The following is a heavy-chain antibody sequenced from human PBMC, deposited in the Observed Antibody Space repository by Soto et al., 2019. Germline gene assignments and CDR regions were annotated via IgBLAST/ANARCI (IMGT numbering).Heavy chain of an antibody. CDR3: ARGVGSSPPRY. D-gene: IGHD1-26*01. CDR2: IYDRGSP. CDR1: GGPISVYY. V-gene: IGHV4-59*01. J-gene: IGHJ4*02. Sequence: WETLSLTCTISGGPISVYYWSWIRQPPGQALEWTGYIYDRGSPYYNTSLRSRVIISADTSKNHISLRLTSVTAADTAVYYCARGVGSSPPRYWGRGTLVTVSS.